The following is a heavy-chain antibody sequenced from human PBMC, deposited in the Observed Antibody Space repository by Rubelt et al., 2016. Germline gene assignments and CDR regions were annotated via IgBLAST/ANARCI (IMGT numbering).Heavy chain of an antibody. CDR2: IWYDGSNK. CDR1: GFTFSSYG. CDR3: ARVGPYCSGGSCYSSGGAFDI. D-gene: IGHD2-15*01. Sequence: QVQLVESGGGVVQPGRSLRLSCAAPGFTFSSYGMHWVRQAPGKGLEWVAVIWYDGSNKYYADSVKGRFTISRDNSKNTLYLQMNSLRAEDTAVYYCARVGPYCSGGSCYSSGGAFDIWGQGTMVTVSS. J-gene: IGHJ3*02. V-gene: IGHV3-33*01.